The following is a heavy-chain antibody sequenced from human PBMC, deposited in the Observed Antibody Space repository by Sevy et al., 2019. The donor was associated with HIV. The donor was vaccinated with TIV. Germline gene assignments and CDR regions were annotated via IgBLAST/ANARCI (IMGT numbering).Heavy chain of an antibody. CDR3: AKGAGQYFFDY. V-gene: IGHV3-33*06. CDR1: GFSFSSYG. D-gene: IGHD1-26*01. J-gene: IGHJ4*02. Sequence: GGSLRLSCAASGFSFSSYGMHWVRQAPGKGLEWVAVIWYDGSGKYYSDSVKGRFTISRDNSKNTLFLQMNSLRVEDTAIYYCAKGAGQYFFDYRGQGTLVTVSS. CDR2: IWYDGSGK.